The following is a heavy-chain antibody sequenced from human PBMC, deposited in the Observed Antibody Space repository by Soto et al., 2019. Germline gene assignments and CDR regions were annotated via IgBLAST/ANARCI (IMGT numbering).Heavy chain of an antibody. J-gene: IGHJ4*02. CDR3: AKGRYSSSYSPFDY. V-gene: IGHV3-30*18. D-gene: IGHD6-13*01. CDR1: GVPFSSYG. CDR2: ISYDGSNK. Sequence: GGSLRLSCASSGVPFSSYGMHWVRQAPGKGLEWVAVISYDGSNKYYADSVKGRFTISRDNSKNTLYLQMNSLRAEDTAVYYCAKGRYSSSYSPFDYWGQGTLVTVSS.